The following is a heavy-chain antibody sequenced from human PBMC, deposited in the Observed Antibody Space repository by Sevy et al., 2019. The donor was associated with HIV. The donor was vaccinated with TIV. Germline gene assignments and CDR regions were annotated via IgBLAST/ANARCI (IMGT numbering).Heavy chain of an antibody. J-gene: IGHJ3*02. CDR2: ISYDGSNK. V-gene: IGHV3-30*18. CDR1: GFTFSSYG. Sequence: GGSLRLSCAASGFTFSSYGMHWVRQAPGKGLEWVAVISYDGSNKYYADSVKGRFTISRDNSKNTLYPQMNSLRAEDTAVYYCAKGAMYYYDSSGYSADAFDIWGQGTMVTVSS. D-gene: IGHD3-22*01. CDR3: AKGAMYYYDSSGYSADAFDI.